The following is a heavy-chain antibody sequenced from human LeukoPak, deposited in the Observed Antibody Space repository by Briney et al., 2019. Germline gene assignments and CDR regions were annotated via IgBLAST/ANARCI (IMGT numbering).Heavy chain of an antibody. Sequence: SETLSLTCIVSGGSISSYYWSWIRQPPGKGLEWIGYIYYSGSTNYNPSLKSRVTISVDTSKNQFSLKLSSVTAADTAVYYCARWRGGSGSYRGYYFDYWGQGTLVTVPS. CDR2: IYYSGST. J-gene: IGHJ4*02. CDR3: ARWRGGSGSYRGYYFDY. D-gene: IGHD3-10*01. V-gene: IGHV4-59*01. CDR1: GGSISSYY.